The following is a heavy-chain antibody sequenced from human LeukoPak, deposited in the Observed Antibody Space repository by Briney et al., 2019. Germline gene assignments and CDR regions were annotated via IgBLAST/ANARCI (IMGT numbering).Heavy chain of an antibody. D-gene: IGHD6-6*01. Sequence: GGSLRLSCAASGFTVSSNYMSWVRQAPGKGLEWVSVIYSGGSTYYADSVKGRFTISRDNSKNTLYLQMNSLRAEDTAVYYCARKEYSSSSVVYWGQGTLVTVSS. V-gene: IGHV3-66*01. CDR3: ARKEYSSSSVVY. J-gene: IGHJ4*02. CDR2: IYSGGST. CDR1: GFTVSSNY.